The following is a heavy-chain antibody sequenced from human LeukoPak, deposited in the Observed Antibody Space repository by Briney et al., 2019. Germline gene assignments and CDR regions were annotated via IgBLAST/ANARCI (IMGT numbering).Heavy chain of an antibody. J-gene: IGHJ4*02. CDR2: IYGSGANT. V-gene: IGHV3-23*01. D-gene: IGHD5-24*01. Sequence: QPGGSLRLSCAASGFTFSKYAMTWVRQAPGKGLEWISAIYGSGANTYYADSVKGRFTISRDNSKNTVYLQMNSLRVEDTAVYYCAKDLGEMATHPGDYWGQGTLVTVSS. CDR3: AKDLGEMATHPGDY. CDR1: GFTFSKYA.